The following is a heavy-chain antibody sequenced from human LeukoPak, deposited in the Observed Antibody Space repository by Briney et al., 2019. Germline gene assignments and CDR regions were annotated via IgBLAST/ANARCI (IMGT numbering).Heavy chain of an antibody. CDR1: GGSISSYY. J-gene: IGHJ6*02. Sequence: SETLSLTCTVSGGSISSYYWYWIRQPAGMGLEWIGRIYTSGSTNYNPSLKSRVTMSVDTSKKPPSLRLRPVTAPDTAVYYCARDSSTAGCYPPPLDAWGQGTPVTVSS. CDR2: IYTSGST. V-gene: IGHV4-4*07. D-gene: IGHD2-2*01. CDR3: ARDSSTAGCYPPPLDA.